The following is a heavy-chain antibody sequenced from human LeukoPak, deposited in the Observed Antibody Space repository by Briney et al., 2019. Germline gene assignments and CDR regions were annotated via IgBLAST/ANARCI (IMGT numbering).Heavy chain of an antibody. V-gene: IGHV4-34*01. CDR2: INHSGST. CDR3: ARGLPPSY. Sequence: SETLSLTCAVYGRSFSCYYWSWIRQPPGKGLEWIGEINHSGSTNYNPSLKSRVTISVDTSKNQFSLKLSSVTAADTAVYYCARGLPPSYWGQGTLVTVSS. CDR1: GRSFSCYY. J-gene: IGHJ4*02.